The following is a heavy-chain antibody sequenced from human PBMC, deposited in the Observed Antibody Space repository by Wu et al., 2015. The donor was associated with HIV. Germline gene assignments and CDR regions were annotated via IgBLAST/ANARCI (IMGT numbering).Heavy chain of an antibody. J-gene: IGHJ4*02. CDR1: GGTFSSYA. CDR3: ALILDIVATIEAHFDY. D-gene: IGHD5-12*01. Sequence: QVQLVQSGAEVKKPGSSVKVSCKASGGTFSSYAISWVRQAPGQGLEWMGGIIPIFGTANYAQKFRGRVTITADESTSTAYMELSSLRSEDTAVYYCALILDIVATIEAHFDYWGQGTLVTVSS. V-gene: IGHV1-69*12. CDR2: IIPIFGTA.